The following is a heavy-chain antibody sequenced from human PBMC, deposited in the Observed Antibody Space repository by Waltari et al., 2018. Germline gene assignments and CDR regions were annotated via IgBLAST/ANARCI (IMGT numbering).Heavy chain of an antibody. D-gene: IGHD6-13*01. CDR1: GGSFSGYY. Sequence: QVQLQQWGAGLLKPSETLSLTCAVYGGSFSGYYWSWIRQPPGKGLEWIGEINHSGSTNYNPSLKSRVTISVDTSKNQFSLKLSSVTAADTAVYYCARWYSSSWYQSSPRYYYYYYYMDVWGKGTTVTISS. CDR3: ARWYSSSWYQSSPRYYYYYYYMDV. CDR2: INHSGST. V-gene: IGHV4-34*01. J-gene: IGHJ6*03.